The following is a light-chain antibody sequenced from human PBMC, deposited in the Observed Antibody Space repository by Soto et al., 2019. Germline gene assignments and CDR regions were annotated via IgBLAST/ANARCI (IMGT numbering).Light chain of an antibody. Sequence: QSVLTQSPSAAGTPGQRVIISCSGSSSNIGTNYLYWYQQLPGTAPKVLIYGNDKRPSGVPNRFSGSKSGTSASLAISGLRSEDEADYYCAAWDDSLRGPLFGGGTKLTVL. J-gene: IGLJ3*02. V-gene: IGLV1-47*01. CDR3: AAWDDSLRGPL. CDR1: SSNIGTNY. CDR2: GND.